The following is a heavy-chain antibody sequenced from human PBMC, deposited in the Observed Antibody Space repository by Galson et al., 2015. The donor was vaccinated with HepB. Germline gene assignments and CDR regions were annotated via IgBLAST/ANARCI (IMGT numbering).Heavy chain of an antibody. CDR3: ARVDGGNSDLDY. CDR2: INPNSGGT. CDR1: GYTFTGYY. Sequence: SVKVSCKASGYTFTGYYMHWVRQAPGQGLEWMGRINPNSGGTNYAQKFQGRVTMTRDTSISTAYMELSRLRSDDTAVYYCARVDGGNSDLDYWGQGTLVTVSS. V-gene: IGHV1-2*06. J-gene: IGHJ4*02. D-gene: IGHD4-23*01.